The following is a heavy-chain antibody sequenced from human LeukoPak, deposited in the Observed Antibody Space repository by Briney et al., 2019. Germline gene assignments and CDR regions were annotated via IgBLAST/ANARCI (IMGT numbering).Heavy chain of an antibody. Sequence: GGSLRLSCAASGFTFSSYAMSWVRQAPGKGLEWVSVISGSGVNTYYADSVKGRFTTSRNNSKNTLYPQMNSLRAEDTAVYYCAKGGNIVVVPAVMDYWGQGTLVTVSS. CDR1: GFTFSSYA. J-gene: IGHJ4*02. V-gene: IGHV3-23*01. D-gene: IGHD2-2*01. CDR3: AKGGNIVVVPAVMDY. CDR2: ISGSGVNT.